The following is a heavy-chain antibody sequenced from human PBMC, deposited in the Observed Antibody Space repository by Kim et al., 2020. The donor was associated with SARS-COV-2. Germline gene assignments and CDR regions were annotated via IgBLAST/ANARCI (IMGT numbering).Heavy chain of an antibody. D-gene: IGHD4-17*01. CDR1: GFTFSSYA. CDR2: ISGSGGST. V-gene: IGHV3-23*01. Sequence: GGSLRLSCAASGFTFSSYAMSWVRQAPGKGLEWVSAISGSGGSTYYADSVKGRFTISRDNSKNTLYLQMNSLRAEDTAVYYCAKGRDYGGNSWLKGYYYYGMDVWGQGTTVTVSS. J-gene: IGHJ6*02. CDR3: AKGRDYGGNSWLKGYYYYGMDV.